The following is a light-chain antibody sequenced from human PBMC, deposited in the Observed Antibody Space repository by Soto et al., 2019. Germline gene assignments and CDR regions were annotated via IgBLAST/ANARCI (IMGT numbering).Light chain of an antibody. Sequence: EIVLTQSPATLSLSPGERATLSCRASPSVTNYLAWYQQKPGQPPRLLIYGAFNRAAGIPARFSGSGSGTDFTLIISSLEPADSAVYYCQQRNIWPPVTFGQGTRLEIK. CDR2: GAF. CDR1: PSVTNY. J-gene: IGKJ5*01. CDR3: QQRNIWPPVT. V-gene: IGKV3-11*01.